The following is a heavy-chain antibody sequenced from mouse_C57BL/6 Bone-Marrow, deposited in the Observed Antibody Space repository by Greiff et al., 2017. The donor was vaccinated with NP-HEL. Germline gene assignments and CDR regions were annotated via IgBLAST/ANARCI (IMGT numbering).Heavy chain of an antibody. CDR3: AREGTHGYYVAMDD. V-gene: IGHV1-81*01. CDR1: GYTFTSYG. CDR2: IYPRSGNT. D-gene: IGHD2-3*01. Sequence: QVQLQQSGAELARPGASVKLSCKASGYTFTSYGISWVKQRTGQGLEWIGEIYPRSGNTYYNEKFKGKATLTADKSSSTAYMELRSLTSEDSAVYFCAREGTHGYYVAMDDWGQGTSVTVSS. J-gene: IGHJ4*01.